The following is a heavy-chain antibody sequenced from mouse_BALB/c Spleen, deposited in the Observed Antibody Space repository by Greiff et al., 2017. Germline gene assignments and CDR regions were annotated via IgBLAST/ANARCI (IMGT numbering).Heavy chain of an antibody. CDR3: ARTLSTVVAKDYAMDY. V-gene: IGHV5-6*01. J-gene: IGHJ4*01. D-gene: IGHD1-1*01. CDR1: GFTFSSYG. CDR2: ISSGGSYT. Sequence: EVKLMESGGDLVKPGGSLKLSCAASGFTFSSYGMSWVRQTPDKRLEWVATISSGGSYTYYPDSVKGRFTISRDNAKNTLYLQMSSLKSEDTAMYYCARTLSTVVAKDYAMDYWGQGTSVTVSS.